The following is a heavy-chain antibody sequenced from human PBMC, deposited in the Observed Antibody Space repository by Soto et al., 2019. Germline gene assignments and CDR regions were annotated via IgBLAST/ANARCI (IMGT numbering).Heavy chain of an antibody. CDR1: GFTFSSYG. V-gene: IGHV3-33*01. CDR2: IWYDGSYK. Sequence: QVQLVDSGGGVVQPGRSLRLSCAASGFTFSSYGMHWVRQAPGKGLEWVAVIWYDGSYKYYADSVKGRFTISRDNSKITLYLQMNSLRAADTAVYYFARDRYSSGWYDLDYWGQGTLVTVSS. J-gene: IGHJ4*02. D-gene: IGHD6-19*01. CDR3: ARDRYSSGWYDLDY.